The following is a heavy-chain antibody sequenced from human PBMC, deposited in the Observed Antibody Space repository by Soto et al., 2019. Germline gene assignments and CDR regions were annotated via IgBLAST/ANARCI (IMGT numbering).Heavy chain of an antibody. D-gene: IGHD6-6*01. CDR3: ARGLGQLALY. V-gene: IGHV4-34*01. J-gene: IGHJ4*02. CDR1: GGSFIGYY. Sequence: PSETLSLTCAVYGGSFIGYYWIFIRHPPFKWLEWIVEINHSGSTNYNPSLKSRVTISVDTSKNQFSLKLSSVTAADTAVYYCARGLGQLALYWGQGTLVTVSS. CDR2: INHSGST.